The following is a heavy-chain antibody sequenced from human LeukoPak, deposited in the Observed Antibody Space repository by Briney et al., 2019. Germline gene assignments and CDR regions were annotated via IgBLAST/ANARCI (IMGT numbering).Heavy chain of an antibody. V-gene: IGHV4-39*07. D-gene: IGHD3-10*01. CDR2: IYYSGST. CDR3: ARGGNTVFDP. CDR1: GGSISSSSYY. J-gene: IGHJ5*02. Sequence: SETLSLTCTVSGGSISSSSYYWGWIRQPPGKGLEWIGSIYYSGSTYYNPSLKSRVTISVDTSKNQFSLKLSSVTAADTAVYYCARGGNTVFDPWGQGTLVTVFS.